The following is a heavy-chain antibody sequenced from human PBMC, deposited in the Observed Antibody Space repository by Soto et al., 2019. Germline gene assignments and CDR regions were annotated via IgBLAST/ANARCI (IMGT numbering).Heavy chain of an antibody. V-gene: IGHV4-31*03. CDR2: IFYAGDT. CDR3: AREGDYRTWFEP. Sequence: SETLSLTCTVSGGSISSGGYYWSWIRQHPGKGPEWIGSIFYAGDTYYNPSLKSRVEISLDGSQNQFSLNLRSVTAADTAVYYCAREGDYRTWFEPWGPGTLVTVSS. D-gene: IGHD4-17*01. J-gene: IGHJ5*02. CDR1: GGSISSGGYY.